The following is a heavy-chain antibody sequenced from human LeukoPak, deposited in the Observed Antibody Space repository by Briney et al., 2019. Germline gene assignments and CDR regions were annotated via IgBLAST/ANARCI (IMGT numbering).Heavy chain of an antibody. J-gene: IGHJ4*02. CDR3: ARFSSSWSRTFDY. D-gene: IGHD6-13*01. CDR2: IYYSGST. Sequence: SETLSLTCTVSGGSISSSSYYWGWIRQPPGKGLEWIGSIYYSGSTYYNPSLKSRVTISVDTSKNQFSLRLSSVTAADTAVYYCARFSSSWSRTFDYWGQGTLVTVSS. CDR1: GGSISSSSYY. V-gene: IGHV4-39*07.